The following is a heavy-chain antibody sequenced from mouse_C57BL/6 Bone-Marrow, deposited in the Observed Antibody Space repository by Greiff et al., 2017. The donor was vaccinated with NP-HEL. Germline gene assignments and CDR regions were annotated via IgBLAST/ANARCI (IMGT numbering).Heavy chain of an antibody. CDR1: GFTFSSYA. J-gene: IGHJ4*01. V-gene: IGHV5-4*01. Sequence: EVQVVESGGGLVKPGGSLKLSCAASGFTFSSYAMSWVRQTPEKRLEWVATISDGGSYTYYPDNVKGRFTISRDNAKNNLYLQMSHLKSEDTAMYYCARDQGVPYYYAMDYWGQGTSVTVSS. CDR2: ISDGGSYT. CDR3: ARDQGVPYYYAMDY. D-gene: IGHD3-2*02.